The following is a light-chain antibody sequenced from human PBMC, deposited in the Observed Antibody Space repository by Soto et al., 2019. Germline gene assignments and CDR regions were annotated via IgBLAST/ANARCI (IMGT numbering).Light chain of an antibody. J-gene: IGLJ1*01. CDR2: GVR. Sequence: QSTLTQPTSVSGSPGQSTTISCTGNINDIGAYNYVSWYQQHPGKAPRLLIHGVRNRPPGISSRFSASKSGLTASLTISGLLPEDEADYFCSSFTTTSLYVFGRGTKVTVL. V-gene: IGLV2-14*01. CDR1: INDIGAYNY. CDR3: SSFTTTSLYV.